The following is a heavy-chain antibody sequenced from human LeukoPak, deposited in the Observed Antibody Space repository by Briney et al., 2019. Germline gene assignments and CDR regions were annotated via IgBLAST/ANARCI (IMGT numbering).Heavy chain of an antibody. J-gene: IGHJ6*02. CDR3: ARESAPSYYGSGSNVPATLYYYYGMDV. Sequence: GASVKVSCKASGYTFTGYYMHWVRQAPGQGLEWMGWINPNSGGTNYAQKSQGRVTMTRDTPISTAYMELSRLRSDDTAVYYCARESAPSYYGSGSNVPATLYYYYGMDVWGQGTTVTVSS. CDR2: INPNSGGT. D-gene: IGHD3-10*01. CDR1: GYTFTGYY. V-gene: IGHV1-2*02.